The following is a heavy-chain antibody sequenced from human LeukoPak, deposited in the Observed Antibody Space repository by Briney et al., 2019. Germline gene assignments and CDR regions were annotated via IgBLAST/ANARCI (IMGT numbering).Heavy chain of an antibody. Sequence: SETLSLTCTVSGGSISSYYWSWIRQPPGKGLEWIGYIYYSGSTNYNPSLKSRVTISVDTSRNQFSLKLSSVTAADTAVYYCARGWLQFLYWGQGTLVTVSS. CDR2: IYYSGST. V-gene: IGHV4-59*01. D-gene: IGHD5-24*01. J-gene: IGHJ4*02. CDR1: GGSISSYY. CDR3: ARGWLQFLY.